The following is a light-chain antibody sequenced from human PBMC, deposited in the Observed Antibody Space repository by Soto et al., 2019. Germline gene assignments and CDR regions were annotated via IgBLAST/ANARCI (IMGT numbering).Light chain of an antibody. Sequence: EIVMTQSPATLSVSPGERVTLFCGAREGISGTLAWYQQKPGQAPRLLIYGASSRDTGVPARFSGGGSGTEFTLTISSLQSEDSAVYFCQQYMNWPPLTFGPGTKVDV. V-gene: IGKV3-15*01. J-gene: IGKJ3*01. CDR2: GAS. CDR1: EGISGT. CDR3: QQYMNWPPLT.